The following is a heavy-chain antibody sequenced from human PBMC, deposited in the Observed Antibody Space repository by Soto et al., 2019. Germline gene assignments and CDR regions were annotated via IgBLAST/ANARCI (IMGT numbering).Heavy chain of an antibody. V-gene: IGHV4-34*01. CDR3: ARYRAFGDIGVATLALDV. CDR1: GGSFSGYY. J-gene: IGHJ6*01. CDR2: INHSGST. Sequence: SQTLSLTCAVYGGSFSGYYWTWIRRPPGTGLEWIGEINHSGSTNYNPSLKSRVTISVDTSKNHFSLKLTSVTAADTAVYYCARYRAFGDIGVATLALDVWGKGTTVTVSS. D-gene: IGHD5-12*01.